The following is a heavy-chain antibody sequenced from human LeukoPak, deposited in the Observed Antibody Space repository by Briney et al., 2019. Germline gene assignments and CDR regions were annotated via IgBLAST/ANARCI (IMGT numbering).Heavy chain of an antibody. Sequence: SETLSLTCTVSGGSISSYYWSWIRQPPGKGLEWIGYIYYSGSTNYNPSPKSRVTISVDTSKNQFSLKLSSVTAADTAVYYCAREPSNYMDVWGKGITVTVSS. V-gene: IGHV4-59*01. CDR3: AREPSNYMDV. J-gene: IGHJ6*03. CDR2: IYYSGST. CDR1: GGSISSYY.